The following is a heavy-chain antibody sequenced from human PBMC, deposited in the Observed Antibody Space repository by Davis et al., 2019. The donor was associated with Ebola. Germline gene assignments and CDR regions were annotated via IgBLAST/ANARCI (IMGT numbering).Heavy chain of an antibody. Sequence: GGSLRLSCKGSGYSFTNYYIGWVRQVPGEGLEWMGIIYPGDSGTRYSPSFQGQVTISADKSISTAYLQWSSLKASDTAMYYCARPGTTGTVDGFDIWGQGTMVSVSS. D-gene: IGHD1-1*01. CDR2: IYPGDSGT. CDR3: ARPGTTGTVDGFDI. CDR1: GYSFTNYY. J-gene: IGHJ3*02. V-gene: IGHV5-51*01.